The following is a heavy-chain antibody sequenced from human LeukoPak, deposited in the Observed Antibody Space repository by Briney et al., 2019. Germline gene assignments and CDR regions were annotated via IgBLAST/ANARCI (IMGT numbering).Heavy chain of an antibody. V-gene: IGHV1-69*04. CDR1: GGTFSSYA. CDR3: AREDCSSTSCYTGWFDP. J-gene: IGHJ5*02. D-gene: IGHD2-2*02. Sequence: ASVKVSCKASGGTFSSYAISWVRQAPGQGLEWMGRIIPIFGIANYAQKFQGRVTITADKSTSTAYMELSSLRSEDTAVYYCAREDCSSTSCYTGWFDPWGQGTLSPSPQ. CDR2: IIPIFGIA.